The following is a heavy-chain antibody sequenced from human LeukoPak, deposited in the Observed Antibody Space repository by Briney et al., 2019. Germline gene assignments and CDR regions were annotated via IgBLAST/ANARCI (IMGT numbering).Heavy chain of an antibody. J-gene: IGHJ4*02. D-gene: IGHD3-10*01. CDR3: AKEPTPGGAFYFDY. Sequence: PGGPLRLSCAASGFTFSSYAMSWVRQAPGKGLEWVSTIRDSGRSTYFADSVKGRFTISRDNSKNTLYLQMNSLRAEDTAVYYCAKEPTPGGAFYFDYWGQGTLVTVSS. V-gene: IGHV3-23*01. CDR1: GFTFSSYA. CDR2: IRDSGRST.